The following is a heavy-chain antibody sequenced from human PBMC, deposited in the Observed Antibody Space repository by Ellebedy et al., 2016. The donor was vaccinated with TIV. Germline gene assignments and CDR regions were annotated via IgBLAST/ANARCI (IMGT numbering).Heavy chain of an antibody. CDR2: FSYSGYT. Sequence: SETLSLTCTVSGGAINSYYWNWVRQPPGKGLEWIGSFSYSGYTYYTPSLKSRVTVSGDTSKNQFSLKLSSVTAADTAVYYCARHAIRIAAALFFDYWGQGTLVTVSS. CDR1: GGAINSYY. V-gene: IGHV4-59*08. D-gene: IGHD6-13*01. CDR3: ARHAIRIAAALFFDY. J-gene: IGHJ4*02.